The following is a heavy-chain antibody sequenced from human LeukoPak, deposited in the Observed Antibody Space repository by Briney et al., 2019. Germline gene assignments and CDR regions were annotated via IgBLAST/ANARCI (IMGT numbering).Heavy chain of an antibody. D-gene: IGHD2-15*01. CDR3: ARGADGVSSNSRGWFDP. V-gene: IGHV3-21*01. Sequence: GGSLRLSCAASGFTFDDYGLSWVRQAPGKGLEWVSSISTSSSYIYYADSVRGRFTISRDNAKNSLYLQMNSLRAEDTAVYSCARGADGVSSNSRGWFDPWGQGTLVTVSS. J-gene: IGHJ5*02. CDR2: ISTSSSYI. CDR1: GFTFDDYG.